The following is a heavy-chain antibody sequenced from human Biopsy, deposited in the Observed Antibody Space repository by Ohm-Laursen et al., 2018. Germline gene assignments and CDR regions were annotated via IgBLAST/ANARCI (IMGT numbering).Heavy chain of an antibody. CDR2: ISDTGGST. CDR1: GFTFTNYA. Sequence: SLRLSCSASGFTFTNYAMTWVRQAPGKGLEWASAISDTGGSTYYADSVKGRFTISRDNSKNTLYLQMNSLRADETAVYYCAKGESLLDRFRHSFDYWGQGTPVTVSS. J-gene: IGHJ4*02. CDR3: AKGESLLDRFRHSFDY. V-gene: IGHV3-23*01.